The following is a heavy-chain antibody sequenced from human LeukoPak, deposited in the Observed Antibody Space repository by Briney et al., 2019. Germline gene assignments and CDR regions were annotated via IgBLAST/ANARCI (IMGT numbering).Heavy chain of an antibody. D-gene: IGHD3-3*01. Sequence: GGSLRLSCAASGFTFSSYWMSWVRQAPGKGLEWVANIKQDGSEKYYVDSVKGRFTISRDNAKNSLYLQMNSLRAEDTAVYYCASAYDFWSGYYTTETWGQGTLVTVSS. CDR3: ASAYDFWSGYYTTET. CDR2: IKQDGSEK. J-gene: IGHJ5*02. V-gene: IGHV3-7*01. CDR1: GFTFSSYW.